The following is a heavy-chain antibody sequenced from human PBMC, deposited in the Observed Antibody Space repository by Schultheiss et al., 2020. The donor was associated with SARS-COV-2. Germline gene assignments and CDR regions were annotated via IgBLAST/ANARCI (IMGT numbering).Heavy chain of an antibody. CDR2: IKSKTDGGTT. D-gene: IGHD3-22*01. CDR1: GFTFNNAW. CDR3: TTPIPYDFVDSSGYN. J-gene: IGHJ4*02. V-gene: IGHV3-15*01. Sequence: GGSLRLSCAASGFTFNNAWMSWVRQAPGKGLEWVGRIKSKTDGGTTDYAAPVKGRFTISRDDSKNTLYLQMNSLRTEDTAVYYCTTPIPYDFVDSSGYNWGQGTLVTVSS.